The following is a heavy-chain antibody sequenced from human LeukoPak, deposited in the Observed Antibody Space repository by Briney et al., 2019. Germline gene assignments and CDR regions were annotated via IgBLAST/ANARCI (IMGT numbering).Heavy chain of an antibody. CDR3: ARGQQQQLPIDYYYYYYMDV. CDR2: INPSGGST. Sequence: VASVKVSCKASGYTFTSYYMHWVRQAPGQGLEWMGIINPSGGSTSYAQKFQGRVTMTRNTSISTAYMELSSLRSEDTAVYYCARGQQQQLPIDYYYYYYMDVWGKGTTVTISS. V-gene: IGHV1-46*01. D-gene: IGHD6-13*01. CDR1: GYTFTSYY. J-gene: IGHJ6*03.